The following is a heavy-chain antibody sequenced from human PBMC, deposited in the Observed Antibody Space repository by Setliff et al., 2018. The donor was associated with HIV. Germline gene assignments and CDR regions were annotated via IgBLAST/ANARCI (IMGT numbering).Heavy chain of an antibody. CDR2: IYYSGST. CDR1: GGSISSYY. J-gene: IGHJ3*02. CDR3: ARGPGILSGTSAFDI. D-gene: IGHD1-1*01. Sequence: PSETLSLTCTVSGGSISSYYWSWIRQPPGKGLEWIGYIYYSGSTNYNPSLKSRVTISVDTSKNQFSLKLSSVTAADTAVYYCARGPGILSGTSAFDIWGQGTMVTVSS. V-gene: IGHV4-59*01.